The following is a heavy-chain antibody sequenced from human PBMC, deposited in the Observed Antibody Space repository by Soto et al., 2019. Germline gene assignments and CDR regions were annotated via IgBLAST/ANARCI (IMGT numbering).Heavy chain of an antibody. J-gene: IGHJ5*02. Sequence: GGSLRLSCAASGFTFTNAWMNWVRQAPGKGLEWVGRIKSKTDGGTTDYAAPVKDRFTISRHDSRDTLYLQMSSLKTEDTAVYYCTIYTGGDWSDPWGQGTLVTVSS. CDR3: TIYTGGDWSDP. V-gene: IGHV3-15*01. CDR1: GFTFTNAW. CDR2: IKSKTDGGTT. D-gene: IGHD2-2*02.